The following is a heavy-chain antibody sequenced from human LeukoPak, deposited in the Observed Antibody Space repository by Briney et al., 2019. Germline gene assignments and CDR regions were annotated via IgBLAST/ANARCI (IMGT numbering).Heavy chain of an antibody. CDR3: ARVVIASSPPHMDV. CDR1: GFTFGSYS. Sequence: GGSLRLSCAASGFTFGSYSMNWVRQAPGKGLEWVSYISSSSSTIYYADSVKGRFTISRDNAKNSLYLQMNSLRAEDTAVYYCARVVIASSPPHMDVWGKGTTVTVSS. CDR2: ISSSSSTI. V-gene: IGHV3-48*04. D-gene: IGHD2/OR15-2a*01. J-gene: IGHJ6*03.